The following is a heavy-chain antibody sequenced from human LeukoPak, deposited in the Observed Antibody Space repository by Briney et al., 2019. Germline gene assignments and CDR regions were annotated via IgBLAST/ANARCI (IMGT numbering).Heavy chain of an antibody. CDR2: IKQDGIEK. Sequence: GGSLRLSCAASGFTFSNYWMDWVRQVPGKGPEWVANIKQDGIEKYFLGSVKGRFTISRDNSKNTLYLQMNSLRAEDTAVYYCAREMDVVVVPAAIIAYWSQGTLVTVSS. CDR1: GFTFSNYW. V-gene: IGHV3-7*01. J-gene: IGHJ4*02. D-gene: IGHD2-2*03. CDR3: AREMDVVVVPAAIIAY.